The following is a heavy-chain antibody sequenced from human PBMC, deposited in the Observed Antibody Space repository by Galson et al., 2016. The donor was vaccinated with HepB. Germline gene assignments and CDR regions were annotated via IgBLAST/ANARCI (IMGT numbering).Heavy chain of an antibody. Sequence: SLRLSCAASGFTFSDYYMSWVRQPPGKGLEYIAYIGSSRTITYYADSVKGRFTISRDNAKSSLYLQISGLRPNDPAFYYCAPTRLLDNWGQGIRVTVSS. CDR2: IGSSRTIT. J-gene: IGHJ4*02. CDR3: APTRLLDN. V-gene: IGHV3-11*01. CDR1: GFTFSDYY.